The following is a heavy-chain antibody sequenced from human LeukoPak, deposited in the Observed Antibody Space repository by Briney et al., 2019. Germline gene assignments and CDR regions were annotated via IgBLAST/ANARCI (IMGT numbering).Heavy chain of an antibody. CDR3: ARARSGLALTHDAFDI. Sequence: SVKVSCKASGGTFSSYAISWVRQAPGQGLEWMGGIIPIFGTANYAQKFQGRVTITTDESTSTAYMELSSLRSEDTAVYYCARARSGLALTHDAFDIWGQGTMVTVSS. V-gene: IGHV1-69*05. J-gene: IGHJ3*02. D-gene: IGHD3-10*01. CDR1: GGTFSSYA. CDR2: IIPIFGTA.